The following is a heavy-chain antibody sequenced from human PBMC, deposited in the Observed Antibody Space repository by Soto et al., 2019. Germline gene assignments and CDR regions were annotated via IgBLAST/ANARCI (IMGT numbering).Heavy chain of an antibody. J-gene: IGHJ6*02. D-gene: IGHD3-10*01. CDR2: TYYRSKWYN. V-gene: IGHV6-1*01. CDR1: GDRVSSNSAA. CDR3: ASTGALPYYYYGMDV. Sequence: SQTLSLTCAISGDRVSSNSAACNWIRKSPSRRLEWLGRTYYRSKWYNDYAVSVKSRITINPDTSKNQFSLQLNSVTPEDTAVYYCASTGALPYYYYGMDVRGQGTTVTLSS.